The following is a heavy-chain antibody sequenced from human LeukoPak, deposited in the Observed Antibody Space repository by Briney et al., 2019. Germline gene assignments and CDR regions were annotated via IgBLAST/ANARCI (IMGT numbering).Heavy chain of an antibody. Sequence: GASVKVSCKASGGTFSSYAISWVRQAPGQGLEWMGRIIPILGIANYAQKFQDRVTITADKSTSTAYMELSSLRSEDTAVYYCARDDYGDYGHFDYWGQGTLVTVSS. CDR1: GGTFSSYA. CDR2: IIPILGIA. CDR3: ARDDYGDYGHFDY. D-gene: IGHD4-17*01. J-gene: IGHJ4*02. V-gene: IGHV1-69*04.